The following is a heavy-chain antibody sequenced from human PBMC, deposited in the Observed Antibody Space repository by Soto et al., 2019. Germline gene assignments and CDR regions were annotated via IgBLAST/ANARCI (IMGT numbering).Heavy chain of an antibody. CDR2: IGPDGSET. D-gene: IGHD1-7*01. CDR3: ARNYAY. Sequence: PGGSLRLSCAASGFTMSRFWMSWVRQAPGKGPEWVANIGPDGSETYYADSVKGRFTISRDNAKNSLYLEMNSLGAGDTAMYYCARNYAYWNQGTLVTVSS. J-gene: IGHJ4*02. CDR1: GFTMSRFW. V-gene: IGHV3-7*03.